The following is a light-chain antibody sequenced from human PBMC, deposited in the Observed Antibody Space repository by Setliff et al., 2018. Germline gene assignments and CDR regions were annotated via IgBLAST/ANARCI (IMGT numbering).Light chain of an antibody. Sequence: QSALTQPASVSGSPGQSITISCTGTSSDIGGYDYVSWYQQHPDKAPKLIIYDVTKRPSGVSDRFSGSKSGDTASLTVSGLQADDEADYYCCSYGGDFTWVFGGGTKVTVL. CDR1: SSDIGGYDY. V-gene: IGLV2-14*03. J-gene: IGLJ2*01. CDR3: CSYGGDFTWV. CDR2: DVT.